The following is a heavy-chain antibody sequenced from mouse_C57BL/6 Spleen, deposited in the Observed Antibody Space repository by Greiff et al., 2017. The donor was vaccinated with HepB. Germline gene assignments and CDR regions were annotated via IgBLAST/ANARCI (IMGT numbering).Heavy chain of an antibody. D-gene: IGHD2-5*01. Sequence: VQLQQPGAELVKPGASVKLSCKASGYTFTSYWMQWVKPRPGRGLEWIGEIDPSDSYTNYNQKFKGKATLTVDTSSSTAYMQLSSLTSEDSAVYYCATYSNYPHWYFDVWGTGTTVTVAS. CDR3: ATYSNYPHWYFDV. CDR2: IDPSDSYT. V-gene: IGHV1-50*01. CDR1: GYTFTSYW. J-gene: IGHJ1*03.